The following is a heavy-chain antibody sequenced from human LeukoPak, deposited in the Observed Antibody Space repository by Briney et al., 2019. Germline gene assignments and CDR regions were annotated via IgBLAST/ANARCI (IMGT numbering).Heavy chain of an antibody. CDR1: GFTFSDYY. CDR3: ARDVGIRAAAGRDYYYYYGMDV. V-gene: IGHV3-11*06. Sequence: PGGSLRLSCAASGFTFSDYYMSWIRQASGKGLEWVSYISSSSSYTNYADSVKGRFTISRDNAKNSLYLQMNSLRAEDTAVYYCARDVGIRAAAGRDYYYYYGMDVWGQGTTVTVSS. D-gene: IGHD6-13*01. CDR2: ISSSSSYT. J-gene: IGHJ6*02.